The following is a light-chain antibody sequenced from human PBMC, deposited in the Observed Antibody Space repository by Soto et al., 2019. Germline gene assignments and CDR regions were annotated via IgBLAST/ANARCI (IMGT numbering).Light chain of an antibody. J-gene: IGKJ1*01. CDR3: QQYSSYRT. Sequence: DIQMTQSPSTLSASVGDRVTITCRASQSVGSWLAWYQQKPGKAPKLLIHKASILESGVPSRFSGSGSGTEFSLTISSLQPDDFATFYCQQYSSYRTFGQGTKVEIK. CDR2: KAS. CDR1: QSVGSW. V-gene: IGKV1-5*03.